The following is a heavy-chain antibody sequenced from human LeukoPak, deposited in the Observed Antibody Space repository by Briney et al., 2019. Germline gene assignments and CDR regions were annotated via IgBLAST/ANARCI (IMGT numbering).Heavy chain of an antibody. CDR2: INPNSGGT. D-gene: IGHD2-15*01. J-gene: IGHJ6*03. CDR3: ATRYCSGGSCPNYYYYYINV. CDR1: GYTFTGYY. Sequence: GASVKVSCKASGYTFTGYYMHWVRQAPGQGLEWMGWINPNSGGTNYAQKFQGRVTMTRDTSTSTVYMELSSLSSEDTAVYYCATRYCSGGSCPNYYYYYINVWGKGTTVTISS. V-gene: IGHV1-2*02.